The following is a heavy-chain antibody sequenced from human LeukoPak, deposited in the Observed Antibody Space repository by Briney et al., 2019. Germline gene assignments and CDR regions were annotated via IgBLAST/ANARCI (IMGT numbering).Heavy chain of an antibody. CDR1: GFTFSSYS. J-gene: IGHJ3*02. V-gene: IGHV3-48*01. D-gene: IGHD1-26*01. Sequence: GGSLRLSCAASGFTFSSYSMNWVRQAPGKGLEWVSYISSSSSTIYYADSVKGRFTISRDNAKNSLYLQMNSLRAEDTAVYYCAREWELLLAAFDIWGQGTMVTVSS. CDR2: ISSSSSTI. CDR3: AREWELLLAAFDI.